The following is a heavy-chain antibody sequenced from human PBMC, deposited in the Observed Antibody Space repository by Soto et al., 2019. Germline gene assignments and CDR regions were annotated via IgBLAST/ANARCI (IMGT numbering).Heavy chain of an antibody. D-gene: IGHD2-15*01. J-gene: IGHJ6*03. CDR3: AKGVVVVVAARKYYYYYMDV. V-gene: IGHV3-23*01. CDR2: ISGSGGST. CDR1: GFTFSSYA. Sequence: GGSLRLSCAASGFTFSSYAMSWVRQAPGKGLEWVSAISGSGGSTYYADSVKGRFTISRDNSKNTLYLQMNSLRAEDTAVYYCAKGVVVVVAARKYYYYYMDVWGKGTTVTVSS.